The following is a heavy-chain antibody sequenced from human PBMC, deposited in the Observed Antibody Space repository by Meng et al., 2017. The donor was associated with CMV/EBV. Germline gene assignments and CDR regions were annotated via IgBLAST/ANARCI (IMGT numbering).Heavy chain of an antibody. J-gene: IGHJ4*02. Sequence: GESLKISCAASGFTFSDHYMDWVRQAPGKGLEWVGRTRNKANSYTTGYAASVKGRFTISRDDSKNSLYLQMNSLKTEDTAVYYCARSGGSYAPLDYWGQGTLVTVSS. CDR2: TRNKANSYTT. CDR1: GFTFSDHY. V-gene: IGHV3-72*01. D-gene: IGHD1-26*01. CDR3: ARSGGSYAPLDY.